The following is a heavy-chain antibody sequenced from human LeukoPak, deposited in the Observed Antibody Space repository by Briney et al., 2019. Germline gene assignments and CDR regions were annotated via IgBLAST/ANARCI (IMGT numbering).Heavy chain of an antibody. CDR2: IYHSGST. CDR1: GGSINSYC. Sequence: PSETLSLTCTVSGGSINSYCRSWIRQSPGKGLEWIGYIYHSGSTSYNPSLKSRATISVDTSKNQFSLRLSSVTAADTAVYHCARGRPPHYGMDVWGQGTTVTVSS. V-gene: IGHV4-59*01. CDR3: ARGRPPHYGMDV. J-gene: IGHJ6*02.